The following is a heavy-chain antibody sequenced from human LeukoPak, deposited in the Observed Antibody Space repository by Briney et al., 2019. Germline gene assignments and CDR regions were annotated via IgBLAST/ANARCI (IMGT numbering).Heavy chain of an antibody. J-gene: IGHJ3*02. Sequence: GSSLRLSCAASGFTFSSYGMHWVRQAPGKGLEWVAVISYDGSNKYYADSVKGRFTISRDNSKNTLYLQMNSLSGEDTAVFYCAKAELRLYHGAFDIWGQGTMVTVSS. CDR3: AKAELRLYHGAFDI. D-gene: IGHD1-7*01. CDR2: ISYDGSNK. CDR1: GFTFSSYG. V-gene: IGHV3-30*18.